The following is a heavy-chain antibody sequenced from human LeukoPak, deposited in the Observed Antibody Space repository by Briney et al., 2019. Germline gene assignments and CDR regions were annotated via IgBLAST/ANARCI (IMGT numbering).Heavy chain of an antibody. CDR1: GGSISGYY. D-gene: IGHD1-26*01. V-gene: IGHV4-4*09. CDR2: IHSNGYT. CDR3: AQRQGPMSGTYDYFDP. J-gene: IGHJ5*02. Sequence: PSETLSLTCTVSGGSISGYYWTWIRQPPGQGLEWIAYIHSNGYTNYNPSLRSRATISVDPSKNQSSLTVTPVTAADTAIYYCAQRQGPMSGTYDYFDPWGQGALVTVSS.